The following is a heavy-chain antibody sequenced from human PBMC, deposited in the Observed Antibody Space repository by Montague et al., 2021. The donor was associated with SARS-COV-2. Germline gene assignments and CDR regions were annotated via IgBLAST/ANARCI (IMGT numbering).Heavy chain of an antibody. V-gene: IGHV4-4*07. J-gene: IGHJ6*02. CDR3: ARETWFGDKTSASEYYGMDV. CDR1: GGSISSYY. CDR2: IYTSGST. Sequence: SETLSLTCTVHGGSISSYYWSWIRQTAGKGLEWIGRIYTSGSTNYNPSLKSRVTMSVDTSKNQFSLKLSSVTAADTAVYYCARETWFGDKTSASEYYGMDVRGQGTTVTVSS. D-gene: IGHD3-10*01.